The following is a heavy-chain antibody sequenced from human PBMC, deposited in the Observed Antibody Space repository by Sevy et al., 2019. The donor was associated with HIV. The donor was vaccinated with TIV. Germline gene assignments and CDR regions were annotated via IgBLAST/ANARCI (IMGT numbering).Heavy chain of an antibody. Sequence: GGALRLSCAASGFTFSSYAMHWVRQAPGKGLEWVAVISYDGSNKYYADSVKGRFTISRDNSKNTLYLQMNSLRAEDTAVYYCARDISGASTPTYFDYWGQGTLVTVSS. CDR3: ARDISGASTPTYFDY. J-gene: IGHJ4*02. D-gene: IGHD6-25*01. V-gene: IGHV3-30-3*01. CDR1: GFTFSSYA. CDR2: ISYDGSNK.